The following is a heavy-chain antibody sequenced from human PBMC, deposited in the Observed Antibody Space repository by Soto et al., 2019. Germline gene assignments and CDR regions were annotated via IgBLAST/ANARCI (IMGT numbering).Heavy chain of an antibody. V-gene: IGHV3-30-3*01. CDR3: AREDCSGGSCYPPYSAGYYHYGMDV. CDR1: GCTFSSYA. J-gene: IGHJ6*02. Sequence: GGTLRLSCAASGCTFSSYAMHWVRQAPGKGLEWVAVISYDGSNKYYADSVKGRFTISRDNSKNTLYLQMNSLRAEDTAVYYCAREDCSGGSCYPPYSAGYYHYGMDVWGQGTTVTVSS. D-gene: IGHD2-15*01. CDR2: ISYDGSNK.